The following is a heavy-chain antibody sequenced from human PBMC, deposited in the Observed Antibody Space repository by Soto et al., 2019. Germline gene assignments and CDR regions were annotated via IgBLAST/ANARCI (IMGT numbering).Heavy chain of an antibody. Sequence: GGSLRLSCAASGFTVSSNYMSWVRQAPGKGLEWVSVIYSGGSTYYADSVKGRFTISRDNSKNTLYLQMNSLRAEDTAVYYCAREIVVVVAAINYYYGMDVWGQGTTVTVSS. CDR2: IYSGGST. CDR1: GFTVSSNY. CDR3: AREIVVVVAAINYYYGMDV. V-gene: IGHV3-53*01. D-gene: IGHD2-15*01. J-gene: IGHJ6*02.